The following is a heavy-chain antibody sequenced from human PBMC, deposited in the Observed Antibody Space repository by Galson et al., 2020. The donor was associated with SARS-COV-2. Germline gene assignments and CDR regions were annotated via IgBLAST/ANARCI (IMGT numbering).Heavy chain of an antibody. CDR2: ISSVSSYR. CDR1: GFIFNDYS. CDR3: ARPLYNSDSSGYELDY. V-gene: IGHV3-21*06. J-gene: IGHJ4*02. Sequence: GGSLRLSCAASGFIFNDYSMNWVRQAPGKGLEWLSSISSVSSYRYYADSVKGRFITSRDNAKNSVYLQMNSLRAEDTAVYYCARPLYNSDSSGYELDYWGQGTLVTVSS. D-gene: IGHD3-22*01.